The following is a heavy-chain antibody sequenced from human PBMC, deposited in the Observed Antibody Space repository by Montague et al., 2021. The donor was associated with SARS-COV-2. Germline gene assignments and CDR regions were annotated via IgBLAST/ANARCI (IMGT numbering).Heavy chain of an antibody. J-gene: IGHJ4*02. Sequence: CAISGDSVSSNIAAWNWIRQSPSRGHEWLGRTYYRSKWYNDYAVSVRSRITISPDTSKNQFSLQLNSVTPEDTAVYCCTQERGPGRATWHYFDYWGQGTLVTVSS. CDR3: TQERGPGRATWHYFDY. CDR1: GDSVSSNIAA. CDR2: TYYRSKWYN. V-gene: IGHV6-1*01. D-gene: IGHD3-10*01.